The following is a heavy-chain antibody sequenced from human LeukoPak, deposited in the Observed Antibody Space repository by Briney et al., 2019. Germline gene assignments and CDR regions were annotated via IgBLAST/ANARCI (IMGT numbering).Heavy chain of an antibody. V-gene: IGHV4-30-4*08. D-gene: IGHD3-9*01. CDR1: GGSISSGDCY. J-gene: IGHJ3*02. CDR2: IYYSGST. CDR3: ARAGNYDILTGYSLFAFDI. Sequence: SETLSLTCTVSGGSISSGDCYWSWIRQPPGKGLEWIGYIYYSGSTYYNPSLKSRVTISVDTSKNQFSLKLSSVTAADTAVYYCARAGNYDILTGYSLFAFDIWGQGTMVTVSS.